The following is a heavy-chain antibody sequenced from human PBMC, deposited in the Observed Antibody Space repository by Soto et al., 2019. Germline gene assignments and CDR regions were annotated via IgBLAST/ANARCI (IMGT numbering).Heavy chain of an antibody. V-gene: IGHV4-34*01. CDR2: INHSGST. Sequence: SLTCAVYGGSFSGYYWSWIRQPPGKGLEWIVEINHSGSTNYNPSLKSRVTISVDTSKNQFSLKLSSVTAADTAVYYCARVVPRYYYGSGSYQYNWFDPWGQGTLVTVSS. J-gene: IGHJ5*02. CDR1: GGSFSGYY. D-gene: IGHD3-10*01. CDR3: ARVVPRYYYGSGSYQYNWFDP.